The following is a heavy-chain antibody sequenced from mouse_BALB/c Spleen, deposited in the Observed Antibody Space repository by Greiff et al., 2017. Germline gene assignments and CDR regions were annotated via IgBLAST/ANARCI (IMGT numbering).Heavy chain of an antibody. CDR3: AKIYDGYYAYAMDY. CDR2: IYPGDGDT. CDR1: GYTFTSYW. Sequence: VQLQESGAELARPGASVKLSCKASGYTFTSYWMQWVKQRPGQGLEWIGAIYPGDGDTRYTQKFKGKATLTADKSSSTAYMQLSSLASEDSAVYYCAKIYDGYYAYAMDYWGQGTSVTVSS. J-gene: IGHJ4*01. V-gene: IGHV1-87*01. D-gene: IGHD2-3*01.